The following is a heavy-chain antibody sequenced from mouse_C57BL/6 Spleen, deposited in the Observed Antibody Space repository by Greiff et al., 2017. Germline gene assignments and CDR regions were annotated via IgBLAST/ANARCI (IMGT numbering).Heavy chain of an antibody. Sequence: QVQLKESGAELVKPGASVKISCKASGYAFSSYWMNWVQQRPGKGLEWIGQIYPGDGDTNYNGKFKGKATLTADKSSSTAYMQLSSLTSEDSAVYFCARDYDFDYWGQGTTLTVSS. CDR3: ARDYDFDY. CDR2: IYPGDGDT. CDR1: GYAFSSYW. D-gene: IGHD2-4*01. V-gene: IGHV1-80*01. J-gene: IGHJ2*01.